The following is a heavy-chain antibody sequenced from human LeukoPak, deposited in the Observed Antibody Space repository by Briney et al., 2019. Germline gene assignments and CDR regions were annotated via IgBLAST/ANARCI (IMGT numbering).Heavy chain of an antibody. V-gene: IGHV3-74*01. CDR3: ARDAGWGRLDS. D-gene: IGHD3-16*01. Sequence: GGSLRLTCAASGLTISDSWIHWVRQAPGKGLMWVSRLASDETNKIYADSVKGRFTISRDNAKNTLYLQMNSLRVEDTGIYYCARDAGWGRLDSWGQGALVTVSS. CDR2: LASDETNK. J-gene: IGHJ4*02. CDR1: GLTISDSW.